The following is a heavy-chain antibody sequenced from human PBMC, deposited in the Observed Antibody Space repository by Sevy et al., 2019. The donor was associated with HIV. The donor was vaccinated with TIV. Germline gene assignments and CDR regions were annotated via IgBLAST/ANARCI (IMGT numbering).Heavy chain of an antibody. J-gene: IGHJ3*02. CDR3: TTVAQFTAFDI. CDR1: GFTFSNAW. Sequence: GGSLRLSCAASGFTFSNAWMSWVRQAPGKGLEWVGRIKSKTDGGTTDYAAPLKGRFTMSRDDSKNTLYLKMNSLKTEDTAVYYCTTVAQFTAFDIWGQGTMVTVSS. CDR2: IKSKTDGGTT. V-gene: IGHV3-15*01.